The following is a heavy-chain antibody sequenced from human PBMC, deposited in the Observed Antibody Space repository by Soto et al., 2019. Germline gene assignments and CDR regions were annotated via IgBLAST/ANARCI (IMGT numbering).Heavy chain of an antibody. V-gene: IGHV1-46*03. D-gene: IGHD3-9*01. CDR2: INPSGGST. Sequence: ASVKVSCKASGYTFTSYYMHWVRQAPGQGLEWMGIINPSGGSTSYAQKFQGRVTMTRDTSTSTVHMELSSLRSEDTAVYYCARDWVLRYFDWLSYSYFDYWGQGTLVTVSS. CDR1: GYTFTSYY. J-gene: IGHJ4*02. CDR3: ARDWVLRYFDWLSYSYFDY.